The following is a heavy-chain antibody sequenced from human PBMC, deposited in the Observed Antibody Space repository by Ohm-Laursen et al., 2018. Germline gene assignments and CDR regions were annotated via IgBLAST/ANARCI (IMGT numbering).Heavy chain of an antibody. D-gene: IGHD5-18*01. J-gene: IGHJ5*02. CDR2: IKQDGSEK. V-gene: IGHV3-7*01. CDR1: GFTFSSYW. Sequence: SLRLSCAASGFTFSSYWMSWVRQAPGKGLEWVANIKQDGSEKYYVDSVKGRFTISRDNAKNSLYLQMNSLRAEDTAVYYCASGYSYGYLDPWGQGTLVTVSS. CDR3: ASGYSYGYLDP.